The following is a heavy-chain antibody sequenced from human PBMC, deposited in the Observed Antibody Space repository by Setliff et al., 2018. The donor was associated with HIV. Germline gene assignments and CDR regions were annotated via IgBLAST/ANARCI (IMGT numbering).Heavy chain of an antibody. D-gene: IGHD3-16*01. CDR3: ARGQGDDAFDL. CDR2: IILIFGKV. V-gene: IGHV1-69*13. Sequence: SVKVSCKASGGTSSNYAVSWVRQAPGQGLEWMGGIILIFGKVNYAQKFQGRVTITADESTNTVYLGLRNLRSEDTAMYYCARGQGDDAFDLWGQGTMVTV. J-gene: IGHJ3*01. CDR1: GGTSSNYA.